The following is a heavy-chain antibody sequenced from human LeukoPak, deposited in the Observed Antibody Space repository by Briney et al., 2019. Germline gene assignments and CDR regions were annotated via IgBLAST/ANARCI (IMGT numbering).Heavy chain of an antibody. D-gene: IGHD1-14*01. Sequence: GASVKVSCKASGYTFTGYYMHWVRQAPGQGLEWMGWINPNSGGTNYAQKFQGRVTMTRDTSISTAYMELSRLRSDDTAVYYCARSDRGYYYYYMDVWGKGTTVTVSS. CDR2: INPNSGGT. J-gene: IGHJ6*03. CDR3: ARSDRGYYYYYMDV. V-gene: IGHV1-2*02. CDR1: GYTFTGYY.